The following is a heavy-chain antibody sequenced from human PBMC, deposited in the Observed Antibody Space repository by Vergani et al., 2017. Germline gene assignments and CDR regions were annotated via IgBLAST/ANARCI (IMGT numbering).Heavy chain of an antibody. CDR2: IYYSGST. Sequence: QLQLQESGPGLVKPSATLSLTCSVSGASIRSSNYYWGWIRQPPGKGLEWIASIYYSGSTYYNPSLKSRVTISVDTSKNQFSLNLSSVTAADTAVHFCARHSTVEWLVKLGWIDPWGQGILVTVSS. V-gene: IGHV4-39*01. CDR1: GASIRSSNYY. D-gene: IGHD6-19*01. J-gene: IGHJ5*02. CDR3: ARHSTVEWLVKLGWIDP.